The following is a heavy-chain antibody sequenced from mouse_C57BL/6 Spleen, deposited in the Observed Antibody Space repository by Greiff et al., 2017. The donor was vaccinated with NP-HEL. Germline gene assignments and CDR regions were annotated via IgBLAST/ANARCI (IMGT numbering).Heavy chain of an antibody. Sequence: QVQLKQPGAELVKPGASVKLSCKASGYTFTSYWMQWVKQRPGQGLEWIGEIDPSDSYTNYNQKFKGTATLTVATSSSTAYMQLSSLTSEDSAVYYCARSDGTEDYWYCDVWGTGTTVTVSS. CDR1: GYTFTSYW. CDR3: ARSDGTEDYWYCDV. CDR2: IDPSDSYT. V-gene: IGHV1-50*01. J-gene: IGHJ1*03. D-gene: IGHD2-3*01.